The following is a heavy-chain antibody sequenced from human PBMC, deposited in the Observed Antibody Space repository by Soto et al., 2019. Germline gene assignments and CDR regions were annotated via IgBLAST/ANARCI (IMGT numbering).Heavy chain of an antibody. CDR2: IYYSGST. CDR1: GGSISSGGYY. J-gene: IGHJ4*02. V-gene: IGHV4-31*03. Sequence: QVQLQESGPGLVKPSQTLSLTCTVSGGSISSGGYYWSWIRQHPGKGLEWIGYIYYSGSTYYNPSLNSRVTISVDTSKNQFSLKLSSVTAADTAVYYCARVCHGSGWYLGVDYWGQGTLVTVSS. CDR3: ARVCHGSGWYLGVDY. D-gene: IGHD6-19*01.